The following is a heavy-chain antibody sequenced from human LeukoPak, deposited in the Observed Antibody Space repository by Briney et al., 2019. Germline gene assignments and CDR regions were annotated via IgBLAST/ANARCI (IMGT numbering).Heavy chain of an antibody. V-gene: IGHV1-3*04. D-gene: IGHD1-26*01. J-gene: IGHJ4*02. CDR2: VNTGNGDT. CDR1: GYTFITYA. Sequence: ASVKVSCKASGYTFITYAMHWVRQAPGQRLEWMGWVNTGNGDTRYSQKFQDRITLTRDTSASTAYMELASLRSEDTAVYYCARGTWELRNFDYWGQGTLVTVSS. CDR3: ARGTWELRNFDY.